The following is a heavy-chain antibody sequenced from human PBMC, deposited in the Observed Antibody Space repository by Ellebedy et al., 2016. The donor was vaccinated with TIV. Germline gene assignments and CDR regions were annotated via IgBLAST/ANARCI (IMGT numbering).Heavy chain of an antibody. CDR1: GYTFTGYY. Sequence: AASVKVSCKASGYTFTGYYMHWVRQAPGQGLEWMGWINPNSGGTNYAQKFQGRVTMTRDTSISTAYMELSRLRSDDTAVYYCARDLGSSLLWFGVSPTFDYWGQGTLVTVSS. CDR3: ARDLGSSLLWFGVSPTFDY. V-gene: IGHV1-2*02. D-gene: IGHD3-10*01. CDR2: INPNSGGT. J-gene: IGHJ4*02.